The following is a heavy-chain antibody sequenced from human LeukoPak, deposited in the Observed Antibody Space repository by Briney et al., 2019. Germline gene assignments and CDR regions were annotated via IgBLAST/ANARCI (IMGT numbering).Heavy chain of an antibody. J-gene: IGHJ3*02. V-gene: IGHV1-69*13. Sequence: GASVKVSCKASGGTFSSYAISWVRQAPGQGLEWMGGIIPIFGTANYAQKFQGRVTITADESTSTAYMELSGLRSEDTAVYYCASGSSSSFGYAFDIWGQGTMVTVSS. CDR2: IIPIFGTA. D-gene: IGHD6-13*01. CDR3: ASGSSSSFGYAFDI. CDR1: GGTFSSYA.